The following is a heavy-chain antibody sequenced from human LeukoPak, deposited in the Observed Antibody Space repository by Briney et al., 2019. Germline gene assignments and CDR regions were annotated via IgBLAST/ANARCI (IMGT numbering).Heavy chain of an antibody. Sequence: ASVKVSCKASGYTFTSYYMHWVRQAPGQGLEWMGIINPRNGRTSYAQKFQGRVAMTRDMSTTTVYTELSSLRAEDTAMYYCARSRNLGDDSFSDAFDIWGQGTMVTVSS. CDR3: ARSRNLGDDSFSDAFDI. D-gene: IGHD2-21*02. J-gene: IGHJ3*02. V-gene: IGHV1-46*01. CDR1: GYTFTSYY. CDR2: INPRNGRT.